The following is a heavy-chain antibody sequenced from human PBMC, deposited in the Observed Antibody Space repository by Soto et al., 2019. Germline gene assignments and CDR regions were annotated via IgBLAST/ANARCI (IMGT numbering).Heavy chain of an antibody. Sequence: QVQLVQSGAEVKKPGASVKVSCRASGYTFTSYGVSWVRQALGQGLEWMGWISAHNGNTNYAQQFQGRVTMTTDTSTSTAYVELRSLRSDDTAVYYCARSMYTSGYYRVWGQGTLVTVSS. V-gene: IGHV1-18*01. D-gene: IGHD6-19*01. CDR3: ARSMYTSGYYRV. CDR2: ISAHNGNT. J-gene: IGHJ4*02. CDR1: GYTFTSYG.